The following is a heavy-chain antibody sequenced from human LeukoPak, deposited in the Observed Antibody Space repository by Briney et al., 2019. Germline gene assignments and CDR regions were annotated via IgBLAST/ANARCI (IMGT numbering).Heavy chain of an antibody. D-gene: IGHD1-26*01. J-gene: IGHJ1*01. CDR3: AESGSYYPFQH. CDR1: GFTFSSYA. V-gene: IGHV3-23*01. CDR2: ISGSGGST. Sequence: GGSLRLSCAASGFTFSSYAMSWVRQAPGKGLEWVSAISGSGGSTYYADSVKGRFTISRDNSKNTLYLQMNSLRAEDTAVYYCAESGSYYPFQHWGQGTLVTVSS.